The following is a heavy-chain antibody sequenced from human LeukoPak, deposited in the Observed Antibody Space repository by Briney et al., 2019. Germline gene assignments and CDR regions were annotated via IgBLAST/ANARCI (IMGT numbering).Heavy chain of an antibody. Sequence: SETLSLTCTVSGGSISSYYWSWIRQPPGKGLEWIGYIYYSGSTNYNPSLKSRVTISVDTSKNQFSLKLSSVTAADTAVYYCARERWGEVAGTFFDYWGQGTLVTVSS. CDR1: GGSISSYY. CDR2: IYYSGST. CDR3: ARERWGEVAGTFFDY. J-gene: IGHJ4*02. V-gene: IGHV4-59*01. D-gene: IGHD6-19*01.